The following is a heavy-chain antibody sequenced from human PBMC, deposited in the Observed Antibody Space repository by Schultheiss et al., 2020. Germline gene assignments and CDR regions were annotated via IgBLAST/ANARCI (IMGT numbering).Heavy chain of an antibody. CDR3: ARFLYYYYYMDV. CDR1: RGSISSGGYS. D-gene: IGHD2-21*01. V-gene: IGHV4-30-2*02. CDR2: IYHSGST. J-gene: IGHJ6*03. Sequence: SATLSLTCAVSRGSISSGGYSWSWIRQPPGKGLEWIGYIYHSGSTYYNPSLKSRVTISVDTSKNQFSLKLSSVTAADTAVYYCARFLYYYYYMDVWGKGTTVTVSS.